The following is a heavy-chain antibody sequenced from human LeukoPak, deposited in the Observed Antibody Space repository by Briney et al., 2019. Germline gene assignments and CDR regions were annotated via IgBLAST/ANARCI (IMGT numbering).Heavy chain of an antibody. V-gene: IGHV3-48*01. D-gene: IGHD2-2*01. J-gene: IGHJ3*02. Sequence: QPGGSLRLSCAASGFTFSTFTMNWVRQAPGKGLEWVSSISSSSSTKYYAESMRGRFTISRDNAKNSLYLQMNTLTAEDTAVYYCARDGSGLGYCSSTNCRGAFDIWGQGTMVTVSS. CDR1: GFTFSTFT. CDR3: ARDGSGLGYCSSTNCRGAFDI. CDR2: ISSSSSTK.